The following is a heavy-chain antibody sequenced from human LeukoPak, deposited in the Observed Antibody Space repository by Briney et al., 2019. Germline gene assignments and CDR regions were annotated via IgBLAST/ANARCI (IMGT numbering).Heavy chain of an antibody. D-gene: IGHD3-22*01. J-gene: IGHJ4*02. Sequence: GSLRLSCAASGFTFSSYAMSWVRQAPGKGLEWVSAISGSGDSTYYADSVKGRFTISRDNSKNTLYLQMNSLRAEDTAIYYCARGATMIVVGGDYWGQGTLVTVSS. CDR2: ISGSGDST. CDR1: GFTFSSYA. CDR3: ARGATMIVVGGDY. V-gene: IGHV3-23*01.